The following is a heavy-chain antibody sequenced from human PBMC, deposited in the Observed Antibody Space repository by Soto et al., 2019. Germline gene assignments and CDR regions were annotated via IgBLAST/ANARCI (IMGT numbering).Heavy chain of an antibody. V-gene: IGHV3-30-3*01. J-gene: IGHJ2*01. Sequence: QVQLVESGGGVVQPGRSLRLSCAASGFTFSSYAMHWVRQAPGKGLEWVAVISYDGSNKYYADSVKGRFTISRYNSKNTRYLQMNSLRAEDTAVDYWARDPWWGTAMVIWYFDLWGRGTLVTVSS. D-gene: IGHD5-18*01. CDR2: ISYDGSNK. CDR1: GFTFSSYA. CDR3: ARDPWWGTAMVIWYFDL.